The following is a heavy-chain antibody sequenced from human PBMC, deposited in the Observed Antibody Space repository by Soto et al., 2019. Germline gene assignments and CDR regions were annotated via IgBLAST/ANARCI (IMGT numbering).Heavy chain of an antibody. Sequence: SETLSLTCAVYGGSFSGYYWTWIRQPPGKGLEWIGEINHRGNTNYNPSLKSRVAISVDTSKKQFSLKLSSVTAADTAVYYCARVKDCTDTICLIHTFYYMDVWGKGTTVTVSS. D-gene: IGHD2-2*01. CDR3: ARVKDCTDTICLIHTFYYMDV. CDR2: INHRGNT. V-gene: IGHV4-34*01. CDR1: GGSFSGYY. J-gene: IGHJ6*03.